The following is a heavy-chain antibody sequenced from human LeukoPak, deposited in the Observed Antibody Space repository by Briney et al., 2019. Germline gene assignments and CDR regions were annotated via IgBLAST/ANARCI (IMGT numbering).Heavy chain of an antibody. V-gene: IGHV4-34*01. CDR3: ARSPARRWFGP. Sequence: SETLSLTCAVYGGSFSSYYWSWIRQPPGKGLEWIGEINHSGSTNYNPSLKSRVTITVDTSKNQFSLKLSSVTAADTAVYYCARSPARRWFGPWGQGTLVTVSS. D-gene: IGHD6-6*01. CDR2: INHSGST. CDR1: GGSFSSYY. J-gene: IGHJ5*02.